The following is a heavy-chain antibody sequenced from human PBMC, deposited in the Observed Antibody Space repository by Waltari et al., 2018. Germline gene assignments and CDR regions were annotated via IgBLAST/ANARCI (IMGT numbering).Heavy chain of an antibody. CDR3: ARDGWLRTGYYYYGMDV. V-gene: IGHV3-21*01. J-gene: IGHJ6*02. CDR2: ISSSSSYI. D-gene: IGHD5-12*01. CDR1: GFTFSSYS. Sequence: EVQLVESGGGLVKPGGSLRLSCAASGFTFSSYSMNWVRQAPGKGLEWVSSISSSSSYIYYADSVKGRFTISRDNAKNSLYLQMNSLRAEDTAVYYCARDGWLRTGYYYYGMDVWGQGTTVTVSS.